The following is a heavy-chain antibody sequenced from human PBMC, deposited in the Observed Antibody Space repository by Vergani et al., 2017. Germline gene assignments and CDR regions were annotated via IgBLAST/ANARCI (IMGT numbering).Heavy chain of an antibody. J-gene: IGHJ6*03. CDR3: ARGVTPGYYYYYMDV. CDR1: GFTFSSYS. V-gene: IGHV3-48*01. CDR2: ISSSSSTI. Sequence: EVQLVESGGGLVKRGGSLRLSCAASGFTFSSYSMNWVRQAPGKGLEWVSYISSSSSTIYYADSVKGRFTISRDNAKNSLYLQMNSLRAEDTAVYYCARGVTPGYYYYYMDVWGKGTTVTVSS. D-gene: IGHD4-23*01.